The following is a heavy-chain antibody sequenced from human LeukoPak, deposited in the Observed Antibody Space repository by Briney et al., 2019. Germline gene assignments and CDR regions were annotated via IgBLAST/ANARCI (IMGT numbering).Heavy chain of an antibody. CDR2: ISYDGSNK. D-gene: IGHD4-11*01. CDR3: AKDGTDYTYYYYYMDV. Sequence: QSGGSLRLSCAASGFTFSSYAMHWVRQAPGKGLEWVAIISYDGSNKYYADSVKGRFTISRANSKNTLYLQLNSLRAEDTAVYYCAKDGTDYTYYYYYMDVWGKGTTVTVSS. V-gene: IGHV3-30*04. CDR1: GFTFSSYA. J-gene: IGHJ6*03.